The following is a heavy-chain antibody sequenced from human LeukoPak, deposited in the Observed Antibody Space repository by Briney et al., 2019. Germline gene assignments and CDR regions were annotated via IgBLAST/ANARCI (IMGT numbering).Heavy chain of an antibody. V-gene: IGHV4-4*07. Sequence: PSETLSLTCTVSGGSISSYYWSWIRQPAGKGLEWIGRIYTSGSTNYNPSLKSRVTMSVDTSKNQFSLKLSSVTAADTAVYYCARSASAGDYDFWSGFNWYFDLWGRGTLVTVSS. J-gene: IGHJ2*01. CDR1: GGSISSYY. CDR3: ARSASAGDYDFWSGFNWYFDL. CDR2: IYTSGST. D-gene: IGHD3-3*01.